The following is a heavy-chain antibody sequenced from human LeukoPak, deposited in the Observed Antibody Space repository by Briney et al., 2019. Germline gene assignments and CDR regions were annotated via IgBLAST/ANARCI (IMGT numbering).Heavy chain of an antibody. J-gene: IGHJ4*02. V-gene: IGHV4-38-2*02. D-gene: IGHD3-16*01. CDR3: ARERGAGPWGY. CDR2: IYHSGST. Sequence: SQTLSLTCTVSGGSISSGYYWGWIRQPPGKGLEGIGRIYHSGSTYYNPSLKSRVTISVDTSKNQFSLKLSSVTAADTAVYYCARERGAGPWGYWGQGTLVTVSS. CDR1: GGSISSGYY.